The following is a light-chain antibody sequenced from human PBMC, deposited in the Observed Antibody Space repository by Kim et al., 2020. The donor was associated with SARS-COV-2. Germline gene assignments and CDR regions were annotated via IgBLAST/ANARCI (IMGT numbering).Light chain of an antibody. CDR1: QSVNSNN. V-gene: IGKV3-20*01. J-gene: IGKJ4*01. CDR2: GAF. Sequence: SPGESATLSCRASQSVNSNNFAWYQRKPGQAPMLLIYGAFSRATGIPDRFSGSGSGTDFTLTINRLEPEDFAVYDCQQYGSSPETFGGGTKVDIK. CDR3: QQYGSSPET.